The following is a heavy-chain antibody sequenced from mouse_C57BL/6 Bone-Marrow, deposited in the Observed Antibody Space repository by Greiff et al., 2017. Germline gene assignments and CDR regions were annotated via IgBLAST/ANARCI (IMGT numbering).Heavy chain of an antibody. Sequence: DVKLVESGGDLVKPGGSLKLSCAASGFTFSSYGMSWVRQTPDKRLEWVATISSGGSYTYYPDSVKGRFTISRDNAKNTLYLQMSSRKSEDTAMYYCARERRYYYGSSYRGDYFDYWGQGTTLTVSS. CDR1: GFTFSSYG. CDR2: ISSGGSYT. D-gene: IGHD1-1*01. CDR3: ARERRYYYGSSYRGDYFDY. J-gene: IGHJ2*01. V-gene: IGHV5-6*02.